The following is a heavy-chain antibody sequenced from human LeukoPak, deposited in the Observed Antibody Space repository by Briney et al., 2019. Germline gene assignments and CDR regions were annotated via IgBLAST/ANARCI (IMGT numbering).Heavy chain of an antibody. CDR1: GGSISSYY. Sequence: NPSETLSLTCTVSGGSISSYYWSWIRQPPGKGLEWIGYIYYSGSTNYNPSLKSRVTISVDTSKNQFSLKLTSVTAADAAVYYCARDGGDSYGSVGWFDPWGQGTLVTVSS. CDR2: IYYSGST. CDR3: ARDGGDSYGSVGWFDP. D-gene: IGHD5-18*01. J-gene: IGHJ5*02. V-gene: IGHV4-59*01.